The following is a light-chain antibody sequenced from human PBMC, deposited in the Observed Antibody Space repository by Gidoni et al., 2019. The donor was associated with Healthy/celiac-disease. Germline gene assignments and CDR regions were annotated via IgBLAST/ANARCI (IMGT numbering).Light chain of an antibody. V-gene: IGKV1-5*03. CDR1: QSISSW. Sequence: IQMTQSPSTLSASVGDRVTITCRASQSISSWLAWYQQKTGKAPKLLIYKASSLESGVPSRFSGRGSGTEFTITISSLQHDDFATYYCQQYNSYSYTFGQGTKLEIK. J-gene: IGKJ2*01. CDR3: QQYNSYSYT. CDR2: KAS.